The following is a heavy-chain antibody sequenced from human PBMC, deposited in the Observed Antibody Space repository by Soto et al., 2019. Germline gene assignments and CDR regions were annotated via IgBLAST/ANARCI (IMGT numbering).Heavy chain of an antibody. V-gene: IGHV1-46*01. Sequence: ASVKVSFKASGYTFTSYYMHWVRQAPGQGLEWMGIINPSGGSTSYAQKFQGRVTMTRDTSTSTVYMELSSLRSEDTAVYYCAREGHWNYGDYYYGMDVWGQGTTVTVSS. CDR3: AREGHWNYGDYYYGMDV. J-gene: IGHJ6*02. CDR2: INPSGGST. D-gene: IGHD1-7*01. CDR1: GYTFTSYY.